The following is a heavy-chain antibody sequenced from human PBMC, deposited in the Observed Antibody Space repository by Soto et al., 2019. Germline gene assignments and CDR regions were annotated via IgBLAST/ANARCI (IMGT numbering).Heavy chain of an antibody. V-gene: IGHV4-30-4*01. CDR3: GRGQTAIDV. CDR1: GGTITRGDHF. J-gene: IGHJ6*02. CDR2: IYYSGST. Sequence: SETLSLTCSVSGGTITRGDHFWGWVRQSPGKGLEWLGYIYYSGSTYYNPSLKGRVMMTIDTSKHQFSLNLSSVTAADTAVFYCGRGQTAIDVWGQGTTVTVSS. D-gene: IGHD5-18*01.